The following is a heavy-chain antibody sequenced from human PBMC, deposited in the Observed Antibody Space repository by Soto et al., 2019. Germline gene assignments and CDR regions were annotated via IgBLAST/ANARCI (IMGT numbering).Heavy chain of an antibody. CDR2: INSDGSST. CDR1: GFTFSSYW. D-gene: IGHD2-2*01. J-gene: IGHJ5*02. Sequence: EVQLVESGGGLVQPGGSLRLSCAASGFTFSSYWMHWVRQAPGKGLVWVSRINSDGSSTSYADSVKGRFTISRDNAKNTLDRQMNSLRAEDTAVYYCARGQYCGSTSCYVPKPGSNWFDPWGQGTLVTVSS. CDR3: ARGQYCGSTSCYVPKPGSNWFDP. V-gene: IGHV3-74*01.